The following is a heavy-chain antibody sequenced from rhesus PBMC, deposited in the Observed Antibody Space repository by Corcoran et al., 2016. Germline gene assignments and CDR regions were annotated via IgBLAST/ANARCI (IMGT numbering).Heavy chain of an antibody. J-gene: IGHJ4*01. CDR1: DASIGSYY. CDR3: ARYWRLVNYYFGY. D-gene: IGHD2-2*01. V-gene: IGHV4-81*01. CDR2: IDSNSAGT. Sequence: QVQLQESGPGLVKPSETLSLTCTVSDASIGSYYWTWIRQPPGKGLEWSGTIDSNSAGTHTNPSRKTLVTISKDTSKNQFSLKLNSVTAGDTAGYYCARYWRLVNYYFGYWGQGVLVTVSS.